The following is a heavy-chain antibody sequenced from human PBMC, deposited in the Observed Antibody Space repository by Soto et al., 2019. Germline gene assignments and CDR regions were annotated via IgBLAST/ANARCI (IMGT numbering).Heavy chain of an antibody. D-gene: IGHD3-10*01. CDR3: ARQDYYGSGSYGYYYYYMDV. CDR2: IYYSGST. J-gene: IGHJ6*03. CDR1: GGSISSYY. Sequence: SETQSLTCTVSGGSISSYYGSWIRQPPGKGLEWIGYIYYSGSTNYNPSLKSRVTISVDTSKNQFSLKLSSVTAADTAVYYCARQDYYGSGSYGYYYYYMDVWGKGTTVTVSS. V-gene: IGHV4-59*08.